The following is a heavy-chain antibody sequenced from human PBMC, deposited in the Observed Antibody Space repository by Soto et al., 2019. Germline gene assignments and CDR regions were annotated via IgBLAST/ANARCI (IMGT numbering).Heavy chain of an antibody. CDR2: ISWNSGSI. Sequence: VQLVESGGGLVQPGRSLRLSCAASGFTFDDYAMHWVRQAPGKGLEWVSGISWNSGSIGYADSVKGRFTISRDNAKNSLYLQMNSLRAEDTALYYCAVVDRNGYWGQGTLVTVSS. CDR1: GFTFDDYA. V-gene: IGHV3-9*01. D-gene: IGHD2-8*01. J-gene: IGHJ4*02. CDR3: AVVDRNGY.